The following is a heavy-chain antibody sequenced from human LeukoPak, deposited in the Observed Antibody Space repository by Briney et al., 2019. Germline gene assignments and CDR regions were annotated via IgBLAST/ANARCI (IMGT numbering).Heavy chain of an antibody. CDR1: GFTFSDYY. D-gene: IGHD6-13*01. CDR3: ARDLYSSRTNDAFVI. CDR2: IYYSGST. Sequence: LRLSCAASGFTFSDYYMSWIRQAPGKGLEWIGSIYYSGSTHYNSSLKSRVTISVDTSKNQFSLKMSSVTAADTAVYYCARDLYSSRTNDAFVIWGQGTMVTVSS. J-gene: IGHJ3*02. V-gene: IGHV4-38-2*02.